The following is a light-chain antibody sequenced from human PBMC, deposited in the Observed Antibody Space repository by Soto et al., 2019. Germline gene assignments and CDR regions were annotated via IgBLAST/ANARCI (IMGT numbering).Light chain of an antibody. V-gene: IGKV4-1*01. CDR1: QSVLYSSNNKNY. CDR3: QQYYSDHYT. J-gene: IGKJ2*01. Sequence: DIVLTQSPDSLAVSLGERATINCKSSQSVLYSSNNKNYLAWYQQKPGQPPNLLIYWASTRESGVPDRFSGSGSGTDFTLTISSLQAEDVAVYYCQQYYSDHYTFGQGTRLEIK. CDR2: WAS.